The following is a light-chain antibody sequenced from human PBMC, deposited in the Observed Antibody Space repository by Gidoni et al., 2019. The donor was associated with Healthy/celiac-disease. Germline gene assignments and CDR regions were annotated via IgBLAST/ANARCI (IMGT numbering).Light chain of an antibody. V-gene: IGKV3-11*01. J-gene: IGKJ4*01. Sequence: IVLTQSPATLSLSPGERPTLSCSARQSVSSYLAWYQQKPGQAPRLLIYDASNRATGIPARFSGSGSWTDFTLTISSLEPEDFAVYYCQQRSNWPPGLLTFGGGTKVEIK. CDR2: DAS. CDR1: QSVSSY. CDR3: QQRSNWPPGLLT.